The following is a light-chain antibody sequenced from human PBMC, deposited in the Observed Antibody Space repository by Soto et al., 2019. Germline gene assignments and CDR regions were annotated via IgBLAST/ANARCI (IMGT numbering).Light chain of an antibody. Sequence: EIVLTQSPGTLSLSPGEGATLSCRASQSVYVNLAWYQQKPGQSPRLLIYGASTRATDIPDRFSGSGSDTDFALTISRLEPEDFAVYYCQQDSGSPFTFGPGTKVNIK. V-gene: IGKV3-20*01. CDR1: QSVYVN. CDR3: QQDSGSPFT. J-gene: IGKJ3*01. CDR2: GAS.